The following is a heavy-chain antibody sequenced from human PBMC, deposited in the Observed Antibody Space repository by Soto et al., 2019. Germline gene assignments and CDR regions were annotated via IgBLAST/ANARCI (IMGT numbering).Heavy chain of an antibody. Sequence: GRSLRLSCAAPGFTFSSYIMNWVRHAPGKGLEWVSSISSSSSYIYYADSVKGRFTISRDNAKNSLYLQMNSLRAEDTAVYYCARYIGYWSRSSSSCFDYWGQGTLVTVSS. J-gene: IGHJ4*02. D-gene: IGHD2-2*03. CDR1: GFTFSSYI. CDR3: ARYIGYWSRSSSSCFDY. V-gene: IGHV3-21*01. CDR2: ISSSSSYI.